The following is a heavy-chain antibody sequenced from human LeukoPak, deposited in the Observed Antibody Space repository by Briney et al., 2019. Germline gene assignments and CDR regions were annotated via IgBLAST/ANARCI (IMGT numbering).Heavy chain of an antibody. Sequence: GSLRLSCAASGFTFSSYSMNWVRQAPGKGLEWVSYISSSSSTIYYADSVKGRFTISRDNAKNSLYLQMNSLRAEDTAVYYCARDLHYDFWSGYFGNDYWGQGTLVTVSS. D-gene: IGHD3-3*01. CDR2: ISSSSSTI. CDR3: ARDLHYDFWSGYFGNDY. V-gene: IGHV3-48*04. CDR1: GFTFSSYS. J-gene: IGHJ4*02.